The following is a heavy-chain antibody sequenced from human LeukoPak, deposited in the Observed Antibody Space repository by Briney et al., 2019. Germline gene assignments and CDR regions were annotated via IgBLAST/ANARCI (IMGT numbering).Heavy chain of an antibody. CDR1: GFTFSSYA. V-gene: IGHV3-30-3*01. Sequence: PGGSLRLSCAASGFTFSSYAIHWVRQAPGKGLEWVSVISYDGTNIYYADSVKGRFTISRDNAKNSLYLQMNSLRAGDTAVYYCARYCSSTSCSAYYMDVWGKGTTVTVSS. CDR2: ISYDGTNI. CDR3: ARYCSSTSCSAYYMDV. D-gene: IGHD2-2*01. J-gene: IGHJ6*03.